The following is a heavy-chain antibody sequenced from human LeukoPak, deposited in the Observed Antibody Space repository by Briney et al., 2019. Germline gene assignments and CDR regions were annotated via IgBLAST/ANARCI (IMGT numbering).Heavy chain of an antibody. Sequence: SETLSLTCTVSGGSISSRSYYWGWIRQPPGKGLEWIGKISDSGNTYYSPSLRSRVTISIDMSKNQFSLKLSSVTAADTAVYYCARRDSWTNFDYWGQGTLVTVSS. J-gene: IGHJ4*02. CDR3: ARRDSWTNFDY. CDR1: GGSISSRSYY. D-gene: IGHD6-13*01. V-gene: IGHV4-39*01. CDR2: ISDSGNT.